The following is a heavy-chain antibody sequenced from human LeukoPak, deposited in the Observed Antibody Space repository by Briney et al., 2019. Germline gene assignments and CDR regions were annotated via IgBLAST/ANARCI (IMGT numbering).Heavy chain of an antibody. CDR1: GFTFSGSA. J-gene: IGHJ4*02. CDR3: AIQKPGSYYKKPFDY. Sequence: GGSLGLSCAASGFTFSGSAMHWVRQASGKGLEWVGRIRSKANSYATAYAASVKGRFTISGDDSKNTAYLQMNSLKTEDTAVYYCAIQKPGSYYKKPFDYWGQGTLVTVSS. CDR2: IRSKANSYAT. V-gene: IGHV3-73*01. D-gene: IGHD3-10*01.